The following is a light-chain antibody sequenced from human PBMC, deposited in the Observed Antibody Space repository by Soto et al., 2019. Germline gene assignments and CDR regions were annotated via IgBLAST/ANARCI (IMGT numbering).Light chain of an antibody. CDR3: QQSFSTLLS. V-gene: IGKV1-39*01. J-gene: IGKJ4*01. Sequence: DIELTQSPSSLSASVGDRVTITCRASQSISSYLNWYQQKGGKAPKLLIHGASSLQSGVPLRFSATGSGTDFSLTIVSLQPEDVATYYCQQSFSTLLSFGGGTKVEI. CDR2: GAS. CDR1: QSISSY.